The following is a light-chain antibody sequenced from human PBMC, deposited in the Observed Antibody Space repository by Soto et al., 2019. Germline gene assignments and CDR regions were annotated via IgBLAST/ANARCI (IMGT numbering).Light chain of an antibody. V-gene: IGLV2-23*02. J-gene: IGLJ1*01. Sequence: QSVLTQPASVSGSPGQSITISCSGTSSDVGAHNLVSWYQQHPGRPPKLMIYAVSNRPSGVSNRFSGSTSVNSASLTISGLQADDEADYYCCLYIGATTYVFGTGTKLTVL. CDR3: CLYIGATTYV. CDR2: AVS. CDR1: SSDVGAHNL.